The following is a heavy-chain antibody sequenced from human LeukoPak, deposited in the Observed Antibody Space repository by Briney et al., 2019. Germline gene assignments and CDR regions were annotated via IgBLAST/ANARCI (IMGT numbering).Heavy chain of an antibody. D-gene: IGHD5-12*01. J-gene: IGHJ4*02. CDR2: IGAAGDT. CDR3: ATNGGGDSGYGNFDY. CDR1: GFTFSSYD. Sequence: GGSLRLSCAACGFTFSSYDMHWVRQATGKGLEWVSGIGAAGDTYYPGSVKGQFTISRDNAKNSLYLQMNSLRPEDTALYYCATNGGGDSGYGNFDYWGQGTLVTVSS. V-gene: IGHV3-13*03.